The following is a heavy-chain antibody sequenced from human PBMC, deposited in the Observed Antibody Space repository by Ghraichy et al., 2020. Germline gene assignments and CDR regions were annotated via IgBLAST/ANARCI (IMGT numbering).Heavy chain of an antibody. Sequence: GGSLRLSCAASGFTFSSYSMNWVRQAPGKGLEWVSSISSSSSYIYYADSVKGRFTISRDNAKNSLYLQMNSLRAEDTAVYYCARDFGNPKGFLETTRGYYYGMDVWGQGTTVTVSS. CDR3: ARDFGNPKGFLETTRGYYYGMDV. J-gene: IGHJ6*02. D-gene: IGHD3-3*01. CDR1: GFTFSSYS. V-gene: IGHV3-21*01. CDR2: ISSSSSYI.